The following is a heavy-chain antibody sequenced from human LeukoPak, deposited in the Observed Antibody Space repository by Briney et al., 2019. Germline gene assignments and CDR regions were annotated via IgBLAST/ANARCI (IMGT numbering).Heavy chain of an antibody. CDR2: ISSIGSYI. CDR1: GFTFSIYS. Sequence: GGSLRLSCAASGFTFSIYSMNWVRQAPGKGRECVSAISSIGSYIYYAASVKGRFTISKDNAKNSLYLQRNILRAHDTAGYYWARGPERKYYDILTGYLNWSFALWGRATLVTVSS. CDR3: ARGPERKYYDILTGYLNWSFAL. D-gene: IGHD3-9*01. J-gene: IGHJ2*01. V-gene: IGHV3-21*01.